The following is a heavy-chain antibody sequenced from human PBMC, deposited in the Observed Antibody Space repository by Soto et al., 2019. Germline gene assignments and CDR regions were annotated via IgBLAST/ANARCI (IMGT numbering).Heavy chain of an antibody. CDR3: KGADSSGYYLVDY. V-gene: IGHV4-30-2*01. D-gene: IGHD3-22*01. CDR1: GGSISSGGYS. CDR2: IYHSGST. J-gene: IGHJ4*02. Sequence: NPSETLSLTCAVSGGSISSGGYSWSWIRQPPGKGLEWIGYIYHSGSTYYNPSLKSRVTISVDRSKNQFSLKLSSVTAADTAVYYCKGADSSGYYLVDYWGQGTLVTVSS.